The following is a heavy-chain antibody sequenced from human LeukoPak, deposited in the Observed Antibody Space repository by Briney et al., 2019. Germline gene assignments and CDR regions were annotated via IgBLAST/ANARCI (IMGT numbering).Heavy chain of an antibody. V-gene: IGHV4-38-2*02. Sequence: PSETLSLTCTVSGYSISSGYYWGWIRQPPGKGLEWIGSIYHSGSTYYNPSLKSRVTISVDTSKNQFSLKPSSVTAADTAVYYCARDATYYYDSSGYYADYWGQGTLVTVSS. CDR1: GYSISSGYY. D-gene: IGHD3-22*01. CDR2: IYHSGST. J-gene: IGHJ4*02. CDR3: ARDATYYYDSSGYYADY.